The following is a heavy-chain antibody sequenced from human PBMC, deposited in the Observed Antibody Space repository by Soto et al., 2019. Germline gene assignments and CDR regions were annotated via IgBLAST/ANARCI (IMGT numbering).Heavy chain of an antibody. V-gene: IGHV3-23*01. CDR2: ISGSGGST. CDR3: AKDQGFDAAVARIFDY. J-gene: IGHJ4*02. Sequence: EVQLLESGGGLVQPGGSLRLSCAASGFTFSSYAMSWVSQAPGKGLEWVSAISGSGGSTYYADSVKGRFTISRDNSKNTLYLQMNSLRAEDTAVYYCAKDQGFDAAVARIFDYWGQGTLVTVSS. D-gene: IGHD6-19*01. CDR1: GFTFSSYA.